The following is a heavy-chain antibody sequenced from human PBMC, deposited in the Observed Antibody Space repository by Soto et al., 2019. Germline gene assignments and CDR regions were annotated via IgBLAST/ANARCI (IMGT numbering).Heavy chain of an antibody. V-gene: IGHV4-30-4*01. CDR3: ASHLDHTYIYFDY. J-gene: IGHJ4*02. Sequence: PSETLSLTCTVSGGSISSGDYYWSWIRQPPGKGLEWIGYIYYSGSTYYNPSLKSRVTISVDTSKNQFSLKLSSVTAADTAVYYCASHLDHTYIYFDYWGQGTLVTVS. CDR1: GGSISSGDYY. D-gene: IGHD3-3*01. CDR2: IYYSGST.